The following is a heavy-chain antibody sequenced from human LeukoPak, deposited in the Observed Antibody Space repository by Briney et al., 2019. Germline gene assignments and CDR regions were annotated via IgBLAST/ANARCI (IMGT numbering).Heavy chain of an antibody. Sequence: SETLSLTCTVSGGSISSYYWSWIRQPPGKGLEWIGYIYYSGSTNYNPSLKSRVTISVDTSKNQFSLKLSSVTAADTAVYYCARALSRYSVFDPWGQGTLVTVSS. CDR2: IYYSGST. J-gene: IGHJ5*02. D-gene: IGHD2-21*01. CDR3: ARALSRYSVFDP. V-gene: IGHV4-59*01. CDR1: GGSISSYY.